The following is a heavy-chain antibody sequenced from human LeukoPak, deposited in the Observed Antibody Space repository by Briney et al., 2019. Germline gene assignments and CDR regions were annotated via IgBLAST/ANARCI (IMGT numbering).Heavy chain of an antibody. D-gene: IGHD1-1*01. V-gene: IGHV1-8*01. J-gene: IGHJ4*02. CDR2: VNPNSGNT. Sequence: ASVKVSCKASGYTFTSHDINWVRQATGQGLEWMGWVNPNSGNTGYAQKFQGRVTMTRDTSINTAYMELHSLRSEDTALYYCARGYSPSIRTTGNDYWGQGTLVTVSS. CDR1: GYTFTSHD. CDR3: ARGYSPSIRTTGNDY.